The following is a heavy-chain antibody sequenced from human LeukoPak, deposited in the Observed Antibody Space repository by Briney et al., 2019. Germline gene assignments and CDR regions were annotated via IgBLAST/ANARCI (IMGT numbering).Heavy chain of an antibody. Sequence: SVKVSCKASGYTFTGYGISWVRQAPGQGLEWMGGIIPIFGTANYAQKFQGRVTITADESTSTAYMELSSLRSEDTAVYYCARDLTMVRGVTLYQMDVWGKGTTVTVSS. CDR2: IIPIFGTA. CDR3: ARDLTMVRGVTLYQMDV. CDR1: GYTFTGYG. J-gene: IGHJ6*04. D-gene: IGHD3-10*01. V-gene: IGHV1-69*13.